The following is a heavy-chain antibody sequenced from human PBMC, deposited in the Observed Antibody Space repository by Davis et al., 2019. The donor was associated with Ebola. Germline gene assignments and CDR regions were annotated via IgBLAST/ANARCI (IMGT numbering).Heavy chain of an antibody. V-gene: IGHV4-59*01. CDR3: ARYNWHFGGFDP. Sequence: MPSETLSLTCSVSGDSIRFFYWSWIRQPPGKGLEWIGYVYHTGSTSYSPPLKSRVTISVDTSQNQFSLKLSSVTAADTAVYYCARYNWHFGGFDPWGQGTLVTVSS. D-gene: IGHD1-20*01. CDR1: GDSIRFFY. J-gene: IGHJ5*02. CDR2: VYHTGST.